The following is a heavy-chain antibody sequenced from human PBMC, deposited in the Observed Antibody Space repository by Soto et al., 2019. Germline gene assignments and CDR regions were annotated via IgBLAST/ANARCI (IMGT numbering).Heavy chain of an antibody. D-gene: IGHD2-2*01. V-gene: IGHV1-2*04. CDR3: ARDGGCSSTSCTEYYFAY. J-gene: IGHJ4*02. CDR1: GYTFTGYY. CDR2: INPNSGGT. Sequence: GAPVKVSCKASGYTFTGYYMHWVRQAPGQGLEWMGWINPNSGGTNYAQKFQGWVTMTRDTSISTAYMELSRLRSDDTAVYYCARDGGCSSTSCTEYYFAYWGKGTLVTVSS.